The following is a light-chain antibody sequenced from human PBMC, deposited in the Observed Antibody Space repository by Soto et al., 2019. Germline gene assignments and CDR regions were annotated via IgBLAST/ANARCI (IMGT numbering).Light chain of an antibody. J-gene: IGKJ1*01. Sequence: EIVLTQSPGTLSLSPGERATLSCRASQSVSGSYLAWYQQKPGQAPRLLIYRASSRATGIPDRFSGSGSGTDFTLAISRLEPEDFAVYYCQQYGSSGTFGQGTKVDIK. V-gene: IGKV3-20*01. CDR2: RAS. CDR1: QSVSGSY. CDR3: QQYGSSGT.